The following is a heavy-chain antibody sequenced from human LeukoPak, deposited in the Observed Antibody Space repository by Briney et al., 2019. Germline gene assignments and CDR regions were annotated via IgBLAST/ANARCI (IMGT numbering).Heavy chain of an antibody. D-gene: IGHD6-19*01. CDR1: GFIFNNYA. V-gene: IGHV3-9*01. Sequence: GRSLRLSCAGSGFIFNNYAVHWVRQPPGKGLEWVSGISWNSGSIDYADSVKGRFTISRDNAKNSLYLQMNSLRVEDTAFYYCAKDNRRHYTSGPNPDSLHWGQGALVTVSS. CDR3: AKDNRRHYTSGPNPDSLH. CDR2: ISWNSGSI. J-gene: IGHJ4*02.